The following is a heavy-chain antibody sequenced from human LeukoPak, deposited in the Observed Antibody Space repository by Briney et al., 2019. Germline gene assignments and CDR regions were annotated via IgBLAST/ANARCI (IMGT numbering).Heavy chain of an antibody. Sequence: GGSLRLSCAASGFTFDDYAMHWVRQAPGKGLEWVSGISWNSGSIGYADSVKGRFTISRDNAKNSLYPQMNSLRAEDTALYYCAKDMSPRSYYYGMDVWGQGTTVTVSS. V-gene: IGHV3-9*01. CDR1: GFTFDDYA. CDR3: AKDMSPRSYYYGMDV. CDR2: ISWNSGSI. J-gene: IGHJ6*02.